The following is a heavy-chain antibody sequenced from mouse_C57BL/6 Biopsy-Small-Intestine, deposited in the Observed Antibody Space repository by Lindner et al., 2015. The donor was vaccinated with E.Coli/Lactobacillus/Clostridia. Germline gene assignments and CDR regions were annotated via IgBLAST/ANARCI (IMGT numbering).Heavy chain of an antibody. CDR1: GYTFTEYT. D-gene: IGHD1-1*01. V-gene: IGHV1-62-2*01. Sequence: VQLQESGAELVKPGASVKLSCKASGYTFTEYTIHWIKQRSGQGLEWIGWFYPGSNSIKYNEKFKDRATLTADKSSSTVYMELSGLTSEDSAVFFCARHLSYGSSPFDYWGQGTTLTVSS. J-gene: IGHJ2*01. CDR3: ARHLSYGSSPFDY. CDR2: FYPGSNSI.